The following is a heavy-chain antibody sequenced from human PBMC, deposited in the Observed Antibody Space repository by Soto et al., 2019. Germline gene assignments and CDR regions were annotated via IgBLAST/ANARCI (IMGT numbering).Heavy chain of an antibody. Sequence: GGSLRLSCAASGFTFSDYYMSWIRQAPGKGLEWVSYISSSGSTIYYADSVKGRFTISRDNAKNSLYLQMNSLRAEDTAMYYCARDATYFSRDYWGQGTLVTVSS. CDR1: GFTFSDYY. CDR2: ISSSGSTI. J-gene: IGHJ4*02. CDR3: ARDATYFSRDY. V-gene: IGHV3-11*01.